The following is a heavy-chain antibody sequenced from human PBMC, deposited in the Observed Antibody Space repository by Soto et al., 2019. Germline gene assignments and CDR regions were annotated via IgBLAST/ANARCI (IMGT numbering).Heavy chain of an antibody. CDR2: IYYSGST. Sequence: SETLSLTCTVSGGSISSYYWSWIRQPPGKGLEWIGYIYYSGSTNYNPSLKSRVTISVDTSKNQFSLKLSSVTAADTAVYYCARGVYFDYWGQGTLVTSPQ. CDR1: GGSISSYY. CDR3: ARGVYFDY. V-gene: IGHV4-59*01. J-gene: IGHJ4*02. D-gene: IGHD3-3*01.